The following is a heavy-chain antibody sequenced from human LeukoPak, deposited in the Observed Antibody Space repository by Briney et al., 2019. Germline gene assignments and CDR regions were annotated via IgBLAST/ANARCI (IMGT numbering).Heavy chain of an antibody. V-gene: IGHV3-74*01. CDR1: GFTFSKYW. J-gene: IGHJ4*02. Sequence: GGSLRLSCAASGFTFSKYWMLWARQAPGKGLESVSRINTDGTVTTYADSVKGRFTVSRDNADNTMFLQMNSVRDEDTAVYYCETKQWLAPPPDSWGQGTPVTVSS. D-gene: IGHD6-19*01. CDR2: INTDGTVT. CDR3: ETKQWLAPPPDS.